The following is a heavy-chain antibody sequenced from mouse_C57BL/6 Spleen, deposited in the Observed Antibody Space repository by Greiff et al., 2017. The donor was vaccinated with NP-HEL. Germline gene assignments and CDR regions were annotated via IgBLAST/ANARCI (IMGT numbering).Heavy chain of an antibody. Sequence: EVQRVESGGGLVQPGGSLSLSCAASGFTFTDYYMSWVRQPPGKALEWLGFIRNKANGYTTEYSASVKGRFTISRDNSQSILYLQMNALRAEDSATYYCARSLRGAMDYWGQGTSVTVSS. CDR1: GFTFTDYY. CDR2: IRNKANGYTT. J-gene: IGHJ4*01. V-gene: IGHV7-3*01. D-gene: IGHD3-3*01. CDR3: ARSLRGAMDY.